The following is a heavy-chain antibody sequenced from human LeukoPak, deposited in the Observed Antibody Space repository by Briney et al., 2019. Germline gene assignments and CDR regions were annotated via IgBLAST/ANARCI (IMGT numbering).Heavy chain of an antibody. J-gene: IGHJ6*02. D-gene: IGHD2-15*01. CDR2: INSSAGST. Sequence: ASVKVSCKASGYTFTNYYMHWVRQAPGQGLEWMGIINSSAGSTSYAQKFQGRVTMTRDTSTSTVYMELSSLRSEDTAVYYCARLGYCTGGSCLYYYYGMDVWGQGTTVTVSS. CDR3: ARLGYCTGGSCLYYYYGMDV. V-gene: IGHV1-46*01. CDR1: GYTFTNYY.